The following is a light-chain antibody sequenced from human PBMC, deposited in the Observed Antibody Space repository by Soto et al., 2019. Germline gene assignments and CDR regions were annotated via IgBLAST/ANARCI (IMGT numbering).Light chain of an antibody. CDR3: QQSYSTPPS. J-gene: IGKJ2*01. CDR2: AAS. CDR1: QSISSY. V-gene: IGKV1-39*01. Sequence: DIQMTQSPSSLSASVGDRVTITCRASQSISSYLNWYQQKPGKAPKLLIYAASSLQSGVPSRFSVSGSGTDFTLTISSLQPEDFATYSCQQSYSTPPSFGQGTKLEIK.